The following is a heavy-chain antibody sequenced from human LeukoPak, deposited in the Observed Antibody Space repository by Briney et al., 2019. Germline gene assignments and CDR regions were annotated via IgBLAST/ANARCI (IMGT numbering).Heavy chain of an antibody. CDR1: GGSISSSSYY. J-gene: IGHJ4*02. Sequence: PSETLSLTCTVSGGSISSSSYYWGWIRQPPGKGLEWIGSIYYSGSTYYNPSLKSRVTISVDTSKNQFSLKLSSVTAADTAVYYCDYYGSERGGYFDYWGQGTLVTVSS. V-gene: IGHV4-39*01. CDR2: IYYSGST. CDR3: DYYGSERGGYFDY. D-gene: IGHD3-10*01.